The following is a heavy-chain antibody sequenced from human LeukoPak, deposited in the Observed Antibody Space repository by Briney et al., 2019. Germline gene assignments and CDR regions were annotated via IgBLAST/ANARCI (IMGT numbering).Heavy chain of an antibody. D-gene: IGHD3-22*01. V-gene: IGHV3-7*01. J-gene: IGHJ6*02. CDR2: IKQDGSEK. CDR1: GFTFSTYW. CDR3: ARVGAWGDPESDYYDSSGPLLNGMDV. Sequence: GGSLRLSCAASGFTFSTYWMHWVRQAPGKGLEWVANIKQDGSEKYYVDSVKGRFTISRDNAKNSLYLQMNSLRAEDTAVYYCARVGAWGDPESDYYDSSGPLLNGMDVWGQGTTVTVSS.